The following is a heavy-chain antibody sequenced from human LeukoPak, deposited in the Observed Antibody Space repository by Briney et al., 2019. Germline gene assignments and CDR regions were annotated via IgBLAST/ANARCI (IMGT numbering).Heavy chain of an antibody. CDR3: VTYYFDSSGPKKNY. D-gene: IGHD3-22*01. J-gene: IGHJ4*02. Sequence: PSETLSLTCTVSGGSISSGDYYWSWIRQPPGEGLEWIGYIYYSGSTYYNPSLKSRVTISVDTSKKQFSLKLSSVTAADTAVYYCVTYYFDSSGPKKNYWGQGTLVTVSS. CDR2: IYYSGST. CDR1: GGSISSGDYY. V-gene: IGHV4-30-4*01.